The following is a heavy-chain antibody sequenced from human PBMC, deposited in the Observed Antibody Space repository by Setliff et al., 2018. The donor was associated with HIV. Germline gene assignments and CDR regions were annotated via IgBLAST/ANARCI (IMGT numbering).Heavy chain of an antibody. J-gene: IGHJ3*02. CDR2: IYHNGNT. D-gene: IGHD4-4*01. V-gene: IGHV4-39*07. CDR1: GGSTSSSSYY. CDR3: ATSLITVPPDAFDI. Sequence: SETLSLTCTVAGGSTSSSSYYWGWIRQPPGTGLEWIASIYHNGNTYYNPSLKSRVTMSVDTSKNQFSLKLSSVTAADTAVYYCATSLITVPPDAFDIWGQGTMVTVSS.